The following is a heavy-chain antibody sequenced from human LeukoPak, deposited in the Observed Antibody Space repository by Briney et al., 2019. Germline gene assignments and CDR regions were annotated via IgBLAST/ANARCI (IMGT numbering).Heavy chain of an antibody. D-gene: IGHD7-27*01. Sequence: GGSLRLSCPASGFTFSSYWMSWVRQAPGKGLEWGANIKQVASEKYYVDSVKGRFTISRDNAKNSLYLQMNSLRAEDTAVYYCARDNWGPFDYWRQGTLPSVSS. CDR1: GFTFSSYW. CDR3: ARDNWGPFDY. V-gene: IGHV3-7*01. CDR2: IKQVASEK. J-gene: IGHJ4*02.